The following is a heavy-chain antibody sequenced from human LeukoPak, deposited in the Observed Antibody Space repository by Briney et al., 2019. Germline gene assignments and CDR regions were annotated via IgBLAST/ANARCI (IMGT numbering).Heavy chain of an antibody. CDR1: GGSISSSSYY. J-gene: IGHJ3*02. CDR3: ARAQYYSDSSGYWHGGFDI. Sequence: SETLSLTCTVSGGSISSSSYYWGWIRQPPGKGLEWIGSIYYSGSTYYNPSLKSRVTISVDTSKNQFSLKLSSVTAADTAVYYCARAQYYSDSSGYWHGGFDIWGQGTMVTVSS. V-gene: IGHV4-39*07. CDR2: IYYSGST. D-gene: IGHD3-22*01.